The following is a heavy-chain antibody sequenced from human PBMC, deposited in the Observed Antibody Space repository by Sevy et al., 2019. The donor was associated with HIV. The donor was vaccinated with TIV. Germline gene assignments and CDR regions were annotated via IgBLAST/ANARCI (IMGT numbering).Heavy chain of an antibody. J-gene: IGHJ4*02. V-gene: IGHV1-69*13. D-gene: IGHD6-19*01. CDR2: ILPIFATA. Sequence: ASVKVSCKASGGTCSSSAISWVRQAPGQGLEWMGGILPIFATANYAQKFQGRLTITADESTCTAYMELSSLRSDDTAVYYCTSGLAVSVDYWGQGTLVTVSS. CDR1: GGTCSSSA. CDR3: TSGLAVSVDY.